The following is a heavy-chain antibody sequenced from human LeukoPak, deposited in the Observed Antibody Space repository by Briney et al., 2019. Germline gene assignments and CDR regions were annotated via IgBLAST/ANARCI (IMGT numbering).Heavy chain of an antibody. Sequence: PSETLSLTCSVSNASVNNNNFYWAWIRQTPGKGLEWIGAVFYTGRTFYNPSLRSRVTISVDTSKNQFHMRLSSATAADTAVYFCARHGNNYCLRVDFWGQGTLVTVSS. CDR2: VFYTGRT. D-gene: IGHD1/OR15-1a*01. CDR3: ARHGNNYCLRVDF. J-gene: IGHJ1*01. V-gene: IGHV4-39*01. CDR1: NASVNNNNFY.